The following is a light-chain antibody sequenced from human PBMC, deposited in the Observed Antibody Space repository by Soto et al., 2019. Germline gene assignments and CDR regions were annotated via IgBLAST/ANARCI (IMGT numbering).Light chain of an antibody. J-gene: IGKJ3*01. Sequence: DNGLSQTHGTASLTPGEKTTLSCRVSQSVTSNFLAWYQQKPGQAPRLLIYSASTRATGVPDRFSGSGSGTHFTLTITRLEPEDFAIYICQNYNLSFGPGTKVDIK. CDR1: QSVTSNF. CDR2: SAS. CDR3: QNYNLS. V-gene: IGKV3-20*01.